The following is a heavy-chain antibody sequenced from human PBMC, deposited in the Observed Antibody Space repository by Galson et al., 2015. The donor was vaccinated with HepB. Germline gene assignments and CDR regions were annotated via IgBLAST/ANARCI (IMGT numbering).Heavy chain of an antibody. CDR3: ARRSVYCSSTSCFGY. V-gene: IGHV5-10-1*01. CDR2: IDPSDSYT. J-gene: IGHJ4*02. Sequence: SGAEVKQPGESLRISCKGSGYSFTSYWISWVRQMPGKGLEWMGRIDPSDSYTNYSPSFQGHVTISADKSISTAYLQWSSLKASDTAMYYCARRSVYCSSTSCFGYWGQGTLVTVSS. D-gene: IGHD2-2*01. CDR1: GYSFTSYW.